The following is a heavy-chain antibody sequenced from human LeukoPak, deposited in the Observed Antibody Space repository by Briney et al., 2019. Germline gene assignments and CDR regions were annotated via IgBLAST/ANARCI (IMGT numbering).Heavy chain of an antibody. CDR1: GFTFDDYA. D-gene: IGHD6-19*01. J-gene: IGHJ4*02. CDR3: AKGSSGWYYYFDY. V-gene: IGHV3-9*03. CDR2: ISWNSGSI. Sequence: GGSLRLSCAASGFTFDDYAMHWVPQAPGKGLEWVSGISWNSGSIGYADSVKGRFTISRDNAKNSLYLQMNSLRAEDMALYYCAKGSSGWYYYFDYWGQRTLVTVAS.